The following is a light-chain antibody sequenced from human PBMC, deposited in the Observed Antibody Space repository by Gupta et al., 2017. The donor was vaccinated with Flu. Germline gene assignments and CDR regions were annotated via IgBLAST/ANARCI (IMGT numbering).Light chain of an antibody. CDR3: MIWVSSTGV. CDR1: RDINVGGYR. J-gene: IGLJ3*02. CDR2: YKSDSDK. V-gene: IGLV5-45*03. Sequence: QAVLTQPSSLSASPGASATLTCTLRRDINVGGYRIYWYQQKPGSPPQYLLRYKSDSDKQQGSGVPSRFSGSKVASDNAGILLSSGLQSEEEADDYCMIWVSSTGVFGGGTRLTVL.